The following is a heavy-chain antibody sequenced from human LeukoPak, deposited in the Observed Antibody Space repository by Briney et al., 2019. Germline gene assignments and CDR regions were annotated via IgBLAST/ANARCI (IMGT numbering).Heavy chain of an antibody. CDR1: GFTFSTYW. V-gene: IGHV3-30-3*01. J-gene: IGHJ6*02. CDR2: ISHDGSNK. CDR3: ARGTPSSSGWLYYGMDV. D-gene: IGHD6-19*01. Sequence: GRSLRLSCAASGFTFSTYWMHWVRQAPGKGLEWVAVISHDGSNKYYADSVKGRFTISRDNSKNTLYLQMNSLRAEDTAVYYCARGTPSSSGWLYYGMDVWGQGTTITVSS.